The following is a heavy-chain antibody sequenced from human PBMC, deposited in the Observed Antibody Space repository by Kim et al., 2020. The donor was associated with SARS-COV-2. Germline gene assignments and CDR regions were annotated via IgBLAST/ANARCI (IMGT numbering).Heavy chain of an antibody. CDR1: GASMSNYY. D-gene: IGHD7-27*01. CDR3: ARGFYGDGMDV. CDR2: IYYSGST. J-gene: IGHJ6*02. Sequence: SETLSLTCTVSGASMSNYYWSWIRQPPGKGLEWIGYIYYSGSTDSNPSLKSRVTISVDTSKNQFSLRLRSVTAVDTAVYYCARGFYGDGMDVWGQGTTVTVTS. V-gene: IGHV4-59*01.